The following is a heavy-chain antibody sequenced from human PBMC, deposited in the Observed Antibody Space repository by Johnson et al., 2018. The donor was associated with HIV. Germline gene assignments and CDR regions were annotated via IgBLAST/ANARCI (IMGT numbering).Heavy chain of an antibody. D-gene: IGHD4-17*01. CDR1: GFSFGTYA. CDR2: IRYDGSNK. V-gene: IGHV3-30*02. CDR3: ARSMTTVTVAFDI. Sequence: QVQLVESGGGVVQPGRSLRLSCAASGFSFGTYAMHRVRQAPGKGLEWGAFIRYDGSNKYYADSVKGRFTISRDNSKNTLYLQMNSLRAEDTAVYYCARSMTTVTVAFDIWGQGTMVTVSS. J-gene: IGHJ3*02.